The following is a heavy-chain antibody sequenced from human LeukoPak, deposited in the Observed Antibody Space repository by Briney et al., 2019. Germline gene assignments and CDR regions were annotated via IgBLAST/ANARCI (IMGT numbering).Heavy chain of an antibody. CDR2: IYYSVST. D-gene: IGHD3-22*01. CDR3: AREYYDSSGYPHYYFDY. Sequence: SETLSLTCTVSGGSISSSSYYWGWIRQPPGKGLEWIGSIYYSVSTYYNPSLKSRVTISVDTSKNQFSLKLSSVTAAETAVYYCAREYYDSSGYPHYYFDYWGQGTLVTVSS. V-gene: IGHV4-39*01. CDR1: GGSISSSSYY. J-gene: IGHJ4*02.